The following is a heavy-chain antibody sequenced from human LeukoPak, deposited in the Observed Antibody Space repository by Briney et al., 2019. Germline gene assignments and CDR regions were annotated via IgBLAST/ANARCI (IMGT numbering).Heavy chain of an antibody. V-gene: IGHV1-18*01. CDR2: ISAYNGNT. Sequence: ASVKVSSKASGYTFTSYGISWVRQAPGQGLEWMGWISAYNGNTNYAQKLQGRVTMTTDTSTSTAYMELRSLRSDDTAVYYCASVYYDFWSGYPYYFDYWGQGTLVTVSS. J-gene: IGHJ4*02. CDR1: GYTFTSYG. CDR3: ASVYYDFWSGYPYYFDY. D-gene: IGHD3-3*01.